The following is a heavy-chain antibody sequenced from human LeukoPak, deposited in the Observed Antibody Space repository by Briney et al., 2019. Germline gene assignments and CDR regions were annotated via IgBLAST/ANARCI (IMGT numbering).Heavy chain of an antibody. Sequence: SETLSLTCAVYCGSITGYYWSWIRQTPGRGLEWVGEIHYTGATSYNPSLKSRATISTDTSKNQFSLRLSSVTAADTAVYYCARGNILTGYCFDFWGQGALVTVSS. CDR2: IHYTGAT. V-gene: IGHV4-34*01. CDR3: ARGNILTGYCFDF. D-gene: IGHD3-9*01. CDR1: CGSITGYY. J-gene: IGHJ4*02.